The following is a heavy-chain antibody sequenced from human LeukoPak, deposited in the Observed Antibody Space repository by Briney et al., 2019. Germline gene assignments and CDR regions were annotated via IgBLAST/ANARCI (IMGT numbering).Heavy chain of an antibody. CDR2: IYSGSST. CDR1: GFTISSNH. Sequence: GGSLRLSCAASGFTISSNHMSWVRQAPGKGLEWVSVIYSGSSTYHADSVKGRFTVSRDNSKNTLYLQMNSLRAEDTAVYYCARQGLYTYYFDYGGQGTLVTVS. D-gene: IGHD2-2*02. J-gene: IGHJ4*02. CDR3: ARQGLYTYYFDY. V-gene: IGHV3-53*01.